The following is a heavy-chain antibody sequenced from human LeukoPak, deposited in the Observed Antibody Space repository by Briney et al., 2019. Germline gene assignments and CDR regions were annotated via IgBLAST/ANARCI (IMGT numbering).Heavy chain of an antibody. D-gene: IGHD3-10*01. V-gene: IGHV4-34*01. CDR1: GGSFSGYY. CDR3: ARGRGYYGSGRGYWYFDL. J-gene: IGHJ2*01. Sequence: SETLSLTCAVYGGSFSGYYWSWIRQPPGKGLEWVGEINHSGSTNYNPSLMSRVHISVDTSKNQFSLKLSSVTAADTAVYYCARGRGYYGSGRGYWYFDLWGRGTLVTVSS. CDR2: INHSGST.